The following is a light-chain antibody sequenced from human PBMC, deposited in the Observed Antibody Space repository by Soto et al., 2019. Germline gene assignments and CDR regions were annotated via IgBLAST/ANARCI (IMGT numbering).Light chain of an antibody. V-gene: IGKV1-39*01. Sequence: DVQMTQSPSSLSASVGDRVTIACRASQPIGSCLNWYHQKPGEAPKVLIFAASSLRSGVPSRFSGSGYGTDFTLTINNLHPEDSATYYCQQTHAVSLTFGQGTRLEIK. CDR3: QQTHAVSLT. CDR1: QPIGSC. CDR2: AAS. J-gene: IGKJ5*01.